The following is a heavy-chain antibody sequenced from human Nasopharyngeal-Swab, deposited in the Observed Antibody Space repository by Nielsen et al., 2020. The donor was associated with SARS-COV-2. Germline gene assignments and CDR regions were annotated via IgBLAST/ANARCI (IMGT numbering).Heavy chain of an antibody. Sequence: SGPTLVKPTQTLTLTCTFSGFSLSTSGVGVGWIRQPPGKALEWLALIYWDDDKRYSPSLKSRLTITKDTSKNQVVLTMTNIDPVDTATYYCAHSLLGIVGATGFDYWGQGTLVTVSS. CDR3: AHSLLGIVGATGFDY. CDR1: GFSLSTSGVG. V-gene: IGHV2-5*02. J-gene: IGHJ4*02. D-gene: IGHD1-26*01. CDR2: IYWDDDK.